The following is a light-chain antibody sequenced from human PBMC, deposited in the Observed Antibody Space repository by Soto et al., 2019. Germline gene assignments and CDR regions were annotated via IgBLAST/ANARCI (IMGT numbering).Light chain of an antibody. CDR1: QTVSSS. V-gene: IGKV3-11*01. CDR3: QQRSNWPT. J-gene: IGKJ5*01. Sequence: EIVLTQSPATLSLSPGERATLSCRASQTVSSSLAWYQQKPGQAPRLLIYEASNRATGIPARFSGSGSGADFTLTISSLEPEDFAVYYCQQRSNWPTFGQGTRLEIK. CDR2: EAS.